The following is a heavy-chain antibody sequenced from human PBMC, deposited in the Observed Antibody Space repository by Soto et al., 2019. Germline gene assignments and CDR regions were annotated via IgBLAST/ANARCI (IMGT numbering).Heavy chain of an antibody. CDR2: IHHSGST. D-gene: IGHD3-10*01. CDR1: GGSISSSDW. V-gene: IGHV4-4*02. J-gene: IGHJ4*02. CDR3: ARGFAVVRGKPPHEHLIDY. Sequence: PSETLSLTCAVSGGSISSSDWWSWVRQPPGKGLEWVGEIHHSGSTNYNPSLKSRVTMSVDKSEKQFSLNLNSVTAADTAVYYCARGFAVVRGKPPHEHLIDYWGQGILVTVSS.